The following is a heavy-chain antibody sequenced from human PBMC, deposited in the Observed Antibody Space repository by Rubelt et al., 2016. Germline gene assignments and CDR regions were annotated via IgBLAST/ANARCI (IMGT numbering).Heavy chain of an antibody. J-gene: IGHJ4*02. Sequence: QLHLQESGPGLVKPSETLSLTCSVSGGFITNSHFYWDWIRQPPGRALEWIGSIYYTGKTTYNRSLRSRVNMSIDTSQNPFSRKLTSVTAADTAVYFCARHYSGNYPPTDWGQGTLVTVSS. CDR3: ARHYSGNYPPTD. V-gene: IGHV4-39*07. CDR2: IYYTGKT. CDR1: GGFITNSHFY. D-gene: IGHD1-26*01.